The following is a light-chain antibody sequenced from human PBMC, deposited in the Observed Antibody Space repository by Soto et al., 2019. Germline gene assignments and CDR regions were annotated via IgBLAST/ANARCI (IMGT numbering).Light chain of an antibody. Sequence: DIVLTQSPCTLSLSPGERATLSCRASQSISSSCLAWYQHKPGQAPRLLIYGASRRATGIPDRFSGRESGTDFTLTITTLEPEDSAVYFCQQYASSPYTFGQGTKVDNK. CDR1: QSISSSC. CDR2: GAS. V-gene: IGKV3-20*01. CDR3: QQYASSPYT. J-gene: IGKJ2*01.